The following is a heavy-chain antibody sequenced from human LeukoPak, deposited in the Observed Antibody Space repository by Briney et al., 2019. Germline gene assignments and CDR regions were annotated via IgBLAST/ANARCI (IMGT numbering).Heavy chain of an antibody. J-gene: IGHJ4*02. CDR2: INHSGST. CDR3: ARGVSPDY. Sequence: SETLSLTCAVYGGSFSGYYWSWIRQPPGKGLEWIREINHSGSTNYNPSLKSRVTISVDTSKNQFSLKLSPVTAADTAVYYCARGVSPDYWGQGTLVTVSS. CDR1: GGSFSGYY. V-gene: IGHV4-34*01.